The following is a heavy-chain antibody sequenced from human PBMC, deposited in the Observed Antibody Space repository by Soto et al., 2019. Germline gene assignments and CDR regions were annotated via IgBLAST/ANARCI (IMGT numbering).Heavy chain of an antibody. CDR1: GFIFSTYS. CDR3: AVGIVVARGYFDL. Sequence: EAQLVESGGGLVQPGGSLRLSCAASGFIFSTYSMNWVRQAPGRGLEWLSYISHNSDSVHYADSVEGRFTISRDNVENSLYLEMNSLRVEDTAIYYCAVGIVVARGYFDLWGRGSLVTVSS. CDR2: ISHNSDSV. V-gene: IGHV3-48*01. D-gene: IGHD6-19*01. J-gene: IGHJ2*01.